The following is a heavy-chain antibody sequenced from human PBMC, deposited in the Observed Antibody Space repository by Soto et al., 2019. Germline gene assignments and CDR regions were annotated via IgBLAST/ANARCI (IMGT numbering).Heavy chain of an antibody. CDR2: TVXPGSQ. V-gene: IGHV4-39*07. D-gene: IGHD2-2*01. CDR1: RDSISRRCHY. Sequence: SETLSFTRTVSRDSISRRCHYRGWVRQTARKGREWIGSTVXPGSQYYNHSLKSRVTMSVDTSKNQFSLKRTSVTAADSAVYHCARDDHIVVVPTSLGAMDVWGQGTTVTVSS. CDR3: ARDDHIVVVPTSLGAMDV. J-gene: IGHJ6*02.